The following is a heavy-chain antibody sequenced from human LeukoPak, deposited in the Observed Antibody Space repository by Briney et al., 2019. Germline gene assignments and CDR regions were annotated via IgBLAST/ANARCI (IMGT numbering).Heavy chain of an antibody. CDR3: ARDGPATDTDLDC. CDR2: IKGDGSEK. Sequence: GGSLRLSCAASGFSFSSHWMNWVRQAPGKGLQWVAPIKGDGSEKFYVDSVKGRFTISRDNAKNSLYLQMNILRAEYTGVYYCARDGPATDTDLDCWGQGTLVSVSS. V-gene: IGHV3-7*01. CDR1: GFSFSSHW. D-gene: IGHD6-13*01. J-gene: IGHJ4*02.